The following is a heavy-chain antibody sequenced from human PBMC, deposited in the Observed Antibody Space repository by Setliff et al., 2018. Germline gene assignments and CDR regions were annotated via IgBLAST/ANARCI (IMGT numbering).Heavy chain of an antibody. Sequence: ASVKVSCKTSGYIFSDFYVHWVRQAPGQGLEWMAFINPKSDYTSYEQKFQGRITITADKSTSTAYMELGGLRSDDTAVYFCARPRSPKISIFGVTPFDYWGQGTLVTVSS. CDR1: GYIFSDFY. CDR3: ARPRSPKISIFGVTPFDY. D-gene: IGHD3-3*01. J-gene: IGHJ4*02. CDR2: INPKSDYT. V-gene: IGHV1-2*02.